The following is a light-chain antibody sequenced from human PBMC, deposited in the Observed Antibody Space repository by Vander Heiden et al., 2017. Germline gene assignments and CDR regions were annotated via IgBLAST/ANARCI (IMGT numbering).Light chain of an antibody. V-gene: IGLV4-69*01. CDR1: SGHTKFA. CDR3: QTWTTGIRV. J-gene: IGLJ3*02. CDR2: VNSDGSY. Sequence: QLVVTQSPSASASLGASVQLPCTLTSGHTKFAIAWHQQQPQKGPRYLMKVNSDGSYNKGDGIPDRFSGSSSGAARSLTISSLQSEDEADYYCQTWTTGIRVFGGGTKLTVL.